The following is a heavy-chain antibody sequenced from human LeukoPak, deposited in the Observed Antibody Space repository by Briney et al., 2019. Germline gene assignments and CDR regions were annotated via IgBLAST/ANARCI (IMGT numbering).Heavy chain of an antibody. V-gene: IGHV4-59*01. CDR1: GGSISSYY. J-gene: IGHJ4*02. D-gene: IGHD4-23*01. CDR3: ARGGKMSRYYFDY. Sequence: SETLSFTCTVSGGSISSYYWSWIRQPPGKGLEWIGYIYYSGSTNYNPSLKSRVTISVDTSKNQFSLKLSSVTAADTAVYYCARGGKMSRYYFDYWGQGTLVTVSS. CDR2: IYYSGST.